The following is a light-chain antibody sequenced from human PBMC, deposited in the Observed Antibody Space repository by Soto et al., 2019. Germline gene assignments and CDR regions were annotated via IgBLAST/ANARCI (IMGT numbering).Light chain of an antibody. CDR3: RSYTSGRHGYV. CDR1: SSDVGGYHY. Sequence: QSVPTQPASASGSPGQSITISCSGTSSDVGGYHYVSWFQQHPGRAPTLIILEVRARPSGVSTRFSGSPSSPTASLTISGLQADVEADYYCRSYTSGRHGYVFGGGTKGAVL. V-gene: IGLV2-14*01. J-gene: IGLJ1*01. CDR2: EVR.